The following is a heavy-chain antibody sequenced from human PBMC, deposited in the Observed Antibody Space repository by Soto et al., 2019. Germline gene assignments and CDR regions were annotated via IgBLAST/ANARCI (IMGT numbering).Heavy chain of an antibody. V-gene: IGHV1-8*01. Sequence: QVQLVQSGAEVKKPGASVKVSCKASGYTFTSYDINWVRQATGQGLEWMGWMNPNSGNTGYAQKFQGRVTMTRNTSISTAYMELSSLRSEDTAVYYCARGSSNIVVVPAAMNYWGQGTLVTVSS. CDR1: GYTFTSYD. J-gene: IGHJ4*02. CDR2: MNPNSGNT. D-gene: IGHD2-2*01. CDR3: ARGSSNIVVVPAAMNY.